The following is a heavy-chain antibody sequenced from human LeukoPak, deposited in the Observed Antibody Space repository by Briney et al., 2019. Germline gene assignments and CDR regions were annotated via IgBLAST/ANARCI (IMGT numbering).Heavy chain of an antibody. J-gene: IGHJ4*02. CDR3: ARVEPPYEYSSSWYFPSRRSGATEQRGFDY. D-gene: IGHD6-13*01. Sequence: RWASVKVSCKASGYTFSSYAMNWVRQAPGQGLEWMGWINTNTGNPTYAQGFTGRFVFSLDTSVSTAYLQISSLKAEDTAVYYCARVEPPYEYSSSWYFPSRRSGATEQRGFDYWGQGTLVTVSS. CDR2: INTNTGNP. CDR1: GYTFSSYA. V-gene: IGHV7-4-1*02.